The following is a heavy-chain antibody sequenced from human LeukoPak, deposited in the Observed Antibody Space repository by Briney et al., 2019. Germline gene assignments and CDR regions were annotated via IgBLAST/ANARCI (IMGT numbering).Heavy chain of an antibody. CDR1: GFTFSSYS. V-gene: IGHV3-21*01. CDR2: ISSSSSYI. CDR3: AGKGMVATGGAFDI. D-gene: IGHD5-12*01. J-gene: IGHJ3*02. Sequence: GGSLRLSCAASGFTFSSYSMNWVRQAPGKGLEWVSSISSSSSYIYYADSVKGRFTISRDNAKNSLYLQMNSLRAEDTAVYYCAGKGMVATGGAFDIWGQGTMVTVSS.